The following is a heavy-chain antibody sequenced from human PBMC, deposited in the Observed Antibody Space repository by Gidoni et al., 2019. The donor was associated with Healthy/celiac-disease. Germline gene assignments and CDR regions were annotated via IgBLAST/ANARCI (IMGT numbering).Heavy chain of an antibody. CDR3: ARDGCSSTSCYARWFDP. V-gene: IGHV3-48*01. CDR1: GFTFSSYS. D-gene: IGHD2-2*01. J-gene: IGHJ5*02. Sequence: EVQLVESGGGLVQPGGSLRLSCSASGFTFSSYSMNWVRQAPGKGLEWVSYISSSSSTIYYADSVKGRFTISRDNAKNSLYLQMNSLRAEDTAVYYCARDGCSSTSCYARWFDPWGQGTLVTVSS. CDR2: ISSSSSTI.